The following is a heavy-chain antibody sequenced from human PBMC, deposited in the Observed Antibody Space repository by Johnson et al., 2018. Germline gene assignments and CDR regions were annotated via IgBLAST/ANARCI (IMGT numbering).Heavy chain of an antibody. CDR1: GGTFSSYA. Sequence: QVQLVESWAEVKKPGSSVKVSCKASGGTFSSYAISWVRQAPGQGLEWMGGIIPIFGTANYAQKFQGRVTITADESTSTAYMELSSLRSEDTAVYYCAGTYYYDSSGYPAYFQHWGQGTLVTVSS. D-gene: IGHD3-22*01. J-gene: IGHJ1*01. CDR3: AGTYYYDSSGYPAYFQH. V-gene: IGHV1-69*01. CDR2: IIPIFGTA.